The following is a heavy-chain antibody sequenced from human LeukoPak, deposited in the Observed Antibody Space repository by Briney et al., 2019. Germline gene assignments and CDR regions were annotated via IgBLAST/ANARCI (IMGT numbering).Heavy chain of an antibody. CDR3: ARAARWLQLRGSFDY. J-gene: IGHJ4*02. CDR2: IYYSGST. V-gene: IGHV4-39*01. D-gene: IGHD5-24*01. CDR1: GGSISSSSYY. Sequence: TSETLSLTCTVSGGSISSSSYYWGWIRQPPGKGLEWIGSIYYSGSTYYNPSLKSRVTISVDTSKNQFSLKLSSVTAADTAVYYCARAARWLQLRGSFDYWGQGTLVTVSS.